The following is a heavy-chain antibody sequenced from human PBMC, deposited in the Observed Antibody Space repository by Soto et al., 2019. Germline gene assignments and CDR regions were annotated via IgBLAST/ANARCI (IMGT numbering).Heavy chain of an antibody. D-gene: IGHD2-8*01. V-gene: IGHV3-23*01. CDR2: ISGSGGST. CDR3: ATPNPHPNCTNGVCYISSYMDV. CDR1: GFTFSSYA. Sequence: PGGSLRLSCAASGFTFSSYAMSWVRQAPGKGLEWVSAISGSGGSTYYADSVKGRFTISRDNSKNTLYLQMNSLRAEDTAVYYCATPNPHPNCTNGVCYISSYMDVWGKGTTVTVSS. J-gene: IGHJ6*03.